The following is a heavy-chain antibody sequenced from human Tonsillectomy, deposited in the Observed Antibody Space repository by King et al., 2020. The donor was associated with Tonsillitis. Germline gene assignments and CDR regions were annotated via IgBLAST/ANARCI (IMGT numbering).Heavy chain of an antibody. J-gene: IGHJ6*03. CDR3: ASGFSVIPAVTCDYMDV. CDR2: ISGSGSTI. Sequence: VQLVESGGGLVKPGGSLRLSCAASGFSFSDYYMTWIRQAPGKGLEWVSYISGSGSTIYYADSVKGRFTISRDNAKNSLYLQLNSLRAEDTAVYYCASGFSVIPAVTCDYMDVWGKGTTVTVSS. D-gene: IGHD2-2*01. V-gene: IGHV3-11*01. CDR1: GFSFSDYY.